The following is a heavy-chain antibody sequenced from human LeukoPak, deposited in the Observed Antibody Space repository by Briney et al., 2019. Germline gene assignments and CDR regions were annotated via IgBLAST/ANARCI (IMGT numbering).Heavy chain of an antibody. CDR3: ARYTVTTSGDAFDI. CDR2: IYYSGST. Sequence: PSETLSLTCTVSGGSISSYYWSWIRQPPGKGLEWIGYIYYSGSTNYNPSLKSRVTVSEDTSKNQFSLKLSPVTAADTAVYYCARYTVTTSGDAFDIWGQGTMVTVSS. D-gene: IGHD4-17*01. V-gene: IGHV4-59*08. J-gene: IGHJ3*02. CDR1: GGSISSYY.